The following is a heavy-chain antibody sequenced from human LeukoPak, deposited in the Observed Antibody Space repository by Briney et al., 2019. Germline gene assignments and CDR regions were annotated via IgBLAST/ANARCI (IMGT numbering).Heavy chain of an antibody. V-gene: IGHV3-74*01. J-gene: IGHJ1*01. Sequence: PGGSLRLSWAAAGLTFSNYWMHWVRQAPGKGLVWVSRIKSDGRTNYADSVKGRFTISRDNAKNTVSLQMNSLRAEDTGVYYCARAPSEIGGYYPEYFRHWGQGTLVTVSS. CDR2: IKSDGRT. D-gene: IGHD3-22*01. CDR1: GLTFSNYW. CDR3: ARAPSEIGGYYPEYFRH.